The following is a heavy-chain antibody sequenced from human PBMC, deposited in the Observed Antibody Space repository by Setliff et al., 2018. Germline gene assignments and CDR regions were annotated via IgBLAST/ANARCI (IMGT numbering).Heavy chain of an antibody. V-gene: IGHV4-61*02. D-gene: IGHD1-26*01. J-gene: IGHJ4*02. Sequence: ASETLSLTCTVSGGSISSGAYYWSWIRQPAGKAPEWIGRIHASGSPSYNPSLNSRVTMSLDTSTNQFFLRLSSVTAADTAVYYCARDNTIVGATDYWGQGALVTVSS. CDR1: GGSISSGAYY. CDR2: IHASGSP. CDR3: ARDNTIVGATDY.